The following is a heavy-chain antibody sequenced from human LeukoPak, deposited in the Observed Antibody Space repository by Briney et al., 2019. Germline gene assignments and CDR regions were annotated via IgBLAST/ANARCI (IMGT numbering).Heavy chain of an antibody. J-gene: IGHJ6*03. CDR1: GDSISSGDYY. CDR2: IYTSGST. CDR3: ARVTYYYDSSGYYPYYYYYYMDV. D-gene: IGHD3-22*01. V-gene: IGHV4-61*02. Sequence: SETLSLTCTVSGDSISSGDYYCSWICQPAGKGLEWIGRIYTSGSTNYNPSLKSRVTISVDTSKNQFSLKLSSVTAADTAVYYCARVTYYYDSSGYYPYYYYYYMDVWGKGTTVTISS.